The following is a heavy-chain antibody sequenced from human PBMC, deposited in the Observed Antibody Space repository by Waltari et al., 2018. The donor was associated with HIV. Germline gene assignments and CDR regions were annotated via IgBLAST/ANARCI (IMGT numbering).Heavy chain of an antibody. Sequence: EVQLEESGGGLVQPGGSLRLSCAASGFTFASYRMNWVRQSPGKGLEWLAYISWSGSTIYYADSLQGRFTISRDNAKDSLLLQMRSLRDEDTAVYYCARDVSQKGILEWLSAFDYWGRGTPVTVSP. J-gene: IGHJ4*02. V-gene: IGHV3-48*02. D-gene: IGHD3-3*01. CDR2: ISWSGSTI. CDR1: GFTFASYR. CDR3: ARDVSQKGILEWLSAFDY.